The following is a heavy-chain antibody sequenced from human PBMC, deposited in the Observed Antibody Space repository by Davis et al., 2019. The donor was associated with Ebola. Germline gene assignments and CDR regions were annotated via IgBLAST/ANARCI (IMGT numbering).Heavy chain of an antibody. D-gene: IGHD2-2*01. Sequence: GASLKISCAASGFSFTNYALNWVRQDPGTGLEWVSSINSESTYHYSADSVKSRFTISSDNAKNSLYLQMNSLRGDDTAMYYCARGPLTEVISGAMRGAFDVWGQGTMLTVSS. CDR2: INSESTYH. CDR3: ARGPLTEVISGAMRGAFDV. CDR1: GFSFTNYA. J-gene: IGHJ3*01. V-gene: IGHV3-21*06.